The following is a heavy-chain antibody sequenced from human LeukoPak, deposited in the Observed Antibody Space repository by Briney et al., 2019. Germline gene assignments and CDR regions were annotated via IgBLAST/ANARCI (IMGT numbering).Heavy chain of an antibody. CDR2: IIPSGDSP. J-gene: IGHJ4*02. V-gene: IGHV1-46*01. CDR1: GYTFTGHY. Sequence: ASVKVSCKASGYTFTGHYMHWLRQAPGQGLEWMGIIIPSGDSPTYAQKFQGRVTMTRDMSTSTVYMELSSLRSEDTAFYYCARDIGGSSWYYFDYWGQGTLVTVSS. D-gene: IGHD6-13*01. CDR3: ARDIGGSSWYYFDY.